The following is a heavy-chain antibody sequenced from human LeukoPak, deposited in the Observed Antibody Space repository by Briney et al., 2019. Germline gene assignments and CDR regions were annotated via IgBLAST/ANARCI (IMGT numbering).Heavy chain of an antibody. V-gene: IGHV1-18*01. D-gene: IGHD1-26*01. Sequence: ASVKVSCKASGYTFTSYGISWVRQAPGQGLEWMGWISAYNGNTNYAQKLQGRVTMTTDTSTSTAYMELRSLRSDDTAVYYCARDPRATTHQDYMDVWGKGTTVTVSS. CDR2: ISAYNGNT. J-gene: IGHJ6*03. CDR1: GYTFTSYG. CDR3: ARDPRATTHQDYMDV.